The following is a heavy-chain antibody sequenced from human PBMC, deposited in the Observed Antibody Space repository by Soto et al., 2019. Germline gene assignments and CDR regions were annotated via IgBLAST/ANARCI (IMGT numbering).Heavy chain of an antibody. CDR3: ARDSYYYGSGSFNSFDP. J-gene: IGHJ5*02. CDR1: GDSVSSNSAA. Sequence: SQTLSLTCAISGDSVSSNSAAWNWIRQSPSRGLEWLGRTYYRSKWYNDYAVSVKSRITINPDTSKNQFSLQLNSVTPEDTAVYYCARDSYYYGSGSFNSFDPWGQGPLVSVSS. V-gene: IGHV6-1*01. D-gene: IGHD3-10*01. CDR2: TYYRSKWYN.